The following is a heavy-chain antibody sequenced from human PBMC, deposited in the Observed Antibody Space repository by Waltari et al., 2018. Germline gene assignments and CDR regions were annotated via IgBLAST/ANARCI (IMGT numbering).Heavy chain of an antibody. CDR1: GYSISSGYY. Sequence: QVQLQESGPGLVKPSETLSLTCAVSGYSISSGYYWGWIRQPPGKGLEWIGSIYHSGSTYSNPSLKGRVTISVDTSKNQFSLKLSSVTAADTAVYYCARHSSGWYYFDYWGQGTLVTVSS. CDR2: IYHSGST. D-gene: IGHD6-19*01. V-gene: IGHV4-38-2*01. CDR3: ARHSSGWYYFDY. J-gene: IGHJ4*02.